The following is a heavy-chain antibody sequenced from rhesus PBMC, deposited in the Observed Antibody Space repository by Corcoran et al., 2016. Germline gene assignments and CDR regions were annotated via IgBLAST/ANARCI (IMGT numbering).Heavy chain of an antibody. CDR1: GVSVRSSTG. CDR2: ISGSSGST. V-gene: IGHV4-65*01. CDR3: ARGPRAWYFDL. J-gene: IGHJ2*01. Sequence: QVQLQESGPGLVKPSETLSLTYVVSGVSVRSSTGWSGMRPAPGKGLEWVGYISGSSGSTYYNPSLKSRVTISTDTSKNQFSLKLSSVTAADTAVYYCARGPRAWYFDLWGPGTPITISS.